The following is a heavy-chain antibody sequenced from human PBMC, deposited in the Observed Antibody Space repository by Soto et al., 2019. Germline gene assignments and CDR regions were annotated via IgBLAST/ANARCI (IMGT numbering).Heavy chain of an antibody. Sequence: SETLSLTCAVYGGSFSGYYWSWIRQPPGKGLEWIGEINHSGSTNYNPSLKSRVTISVDTSKNQFSLKLSSVTAADTAVYYCARGRLLDYWGQGTLVTVSS. CDR2: INHSGST. V-gene: IGHV4-34*01. J-gene: IGHJ4*02. CDR3: ARGRLLDY. CDR1: GGSFSGYY.